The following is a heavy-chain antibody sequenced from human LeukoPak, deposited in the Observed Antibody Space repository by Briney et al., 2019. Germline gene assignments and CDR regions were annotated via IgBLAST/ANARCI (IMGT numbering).Heavy chain of an antibody. J-gene: IGHJ4*02. Sequence: PSETLSLTCAVNGGSFSGYYWSWIRQPPGKGLEWIGEINHSGSTNYNPSLKSRVTISVDTSKNQFSLKLSSVTAADTAVYYCARGPGGGYSSSGAIDYWGQGTLVTVSS. D-gene: IGHD6-6*01. CDR1: GGSFSGYY. V-gene: IGHV4-34*01. CDR2: INHSGST. CDR3: ARGPGGGYSSSGAIDY.